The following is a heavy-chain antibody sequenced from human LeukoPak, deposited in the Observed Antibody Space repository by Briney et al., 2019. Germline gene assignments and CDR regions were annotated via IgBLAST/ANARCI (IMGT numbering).Heavy chain of an antibody. V-gene: IGHV4-34*01. J-gene: IGHJ6*02. Sequence: SETLSLTCAVYGGSSSGYYWSWIRQPPGKGLEWIGEINHSGSTNYNPSLKSRVTISVDTSKNQFSLKLSSVTAADTAVYYCARAVLRFLEWLPVLGGMDVWGQGTTVTVSS. D-gene: IGHD3-3*01. CDR1: GGSSSGYY. CDR3: ARAVLRFLEWLPVLGGMDV. CDR2: INHSGST.